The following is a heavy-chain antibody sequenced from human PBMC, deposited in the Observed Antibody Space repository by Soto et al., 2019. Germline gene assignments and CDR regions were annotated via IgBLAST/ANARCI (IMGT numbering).Heavy chain of an antibody. Sequence: SVKVSCKASGGTFSSYAISWVRQAPGQGLEWMGGIIPIFGTANYAQKFQGRVTITADESTSTAYMELSGLRSEGTAVYYCARGYYDSSGYGYYYYGMDVWGQGTTVTVSS. V-gene: IGHV1-69*13. CDR1: GGTFSSYA. D-gene: IGHD3-22*01. CDR3: ARGYYDSSGYGYYYYGMDV. J-gene: IGHJ6*02. CDR2: IIPIFGTA.